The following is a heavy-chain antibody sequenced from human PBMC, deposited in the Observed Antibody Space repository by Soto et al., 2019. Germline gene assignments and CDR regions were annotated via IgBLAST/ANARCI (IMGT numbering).Heavy chain of an antibody. V-gene: IGHV3-33*01. J-gene: IGHJ6*02. Sequence: QVQLVESGGGVVQPGRSLRLSCAASGFTFSSYGMHWVRQAPGKGLEWVAVIWYDGSNKYYADSVKGRFTISRDNSKNTLYLQMNSLRAEDTAVYYCAREDIVATITRYYYYYGMDVWGQGTTVTVSS. CDR2: IWYDGSNK. CDR3: AREDIVATITRYYYYYGMDV. CDR1: GFTFSSYG. D-gene: IGHD5-12*01.